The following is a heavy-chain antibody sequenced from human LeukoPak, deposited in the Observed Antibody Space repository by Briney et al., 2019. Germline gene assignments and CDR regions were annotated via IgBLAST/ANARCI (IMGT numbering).Heavy chain of an antibody. V-gene: IGHV3-21*01. CDR3: ATGGDSSGWSYFDY. CDR2: IVGSSST. Sequence: PGGSLRLSCAASGFTFSNFAMTWVRQAPGKGLEWVSSIVGSSSTYYADSLKGRFTISRDNSKNTLYLQMNSLRAEDTAVYYCATGGDSSGWSYFDYWGQGTLVTVSS. J-gene: IGHJ4*02. CDR1: GFTFSNFA. D-gene: IGHD6-19*01.